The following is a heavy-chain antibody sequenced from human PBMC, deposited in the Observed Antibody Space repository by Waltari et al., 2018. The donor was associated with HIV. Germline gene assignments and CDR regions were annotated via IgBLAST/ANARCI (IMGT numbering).Heavy chain of an antibody. CDR3: ARYSSGWFVFDH. Sequence: QVQLQESGPGLVKPSQTLSLPCAVSGVSISSGSYYWSWIRQPAGKGLEWIGRIYTSGSTNYNPSLRSRVTISVDTSKNLFSLKLNSVTAADTAVYYCARYSSGWFVFDHWGQGILVTVSS. V-gene: IGHV4-61*02. CDR1: GVSISSGSYY. D-gene: IGHD6-19*01. J-gene: IGHJ4*02. CDR2: IYTSGST.